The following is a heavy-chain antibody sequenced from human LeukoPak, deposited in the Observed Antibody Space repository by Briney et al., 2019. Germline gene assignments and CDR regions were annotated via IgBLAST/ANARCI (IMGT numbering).Heavy chain of an antibody. Sequence: GGSLRLSCAASGFTFSNYGMHWVRQAPGKGLEWVALIWFDGSNKDYADSVKGRFTISRDNSNNMLYLQMNSLRTEDTAVYYCAKQGYGSGTYVLDYWGQGTLVTVYS. CDR2: IWFDGSNK. D-gene: IGHD3-10*01. J-gene: IGHJ4*02. CDR3: AKQGYGSGTYVLDY. V-gene: IGHV3-33*03. CDR1: GFTFSNYG.